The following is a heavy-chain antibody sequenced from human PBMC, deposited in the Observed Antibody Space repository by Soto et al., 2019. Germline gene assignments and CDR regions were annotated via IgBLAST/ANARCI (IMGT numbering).Heavy chain of an antibody. CDR1: GASVSSDSYS. Sequence: QVRLQESGPGLVKPSETLSLTCIVSGASVSSDSYSWSWIRQPPGKGLEWIGGFYFTGTTKTNPSLQSRVSISVDESKNQMSLKLNSVTAADTAVYYCAKDPRFYGMDVWGQGTTVTVSS. CDR2: FYFTGTT. J-gene: IGHJ6*02. CDR3: AKDPRFYGMDV. V-gene: IGHV4-61*01.